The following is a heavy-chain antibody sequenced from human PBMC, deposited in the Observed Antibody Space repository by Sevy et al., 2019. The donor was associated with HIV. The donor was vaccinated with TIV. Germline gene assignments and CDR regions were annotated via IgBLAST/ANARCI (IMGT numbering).Heavy chain of an antibody. CDR3: VGAIATVDGF. CDR2: INQDATAN. J-gene: IGHJ4*02. Sequence: GGSLRLSCVASGFKFNSYWMLWVRQAPGKGLEWVANINQDATANFYADSVRGRFIISRDNVRNSVSLQMNILRVEDTALYCGVGAIATVDGFWGQGTLVTVSS. CDR1: GFKFNSYW. V-gene: IGHV3-7*04. D-gene: IGHD6-13*01.